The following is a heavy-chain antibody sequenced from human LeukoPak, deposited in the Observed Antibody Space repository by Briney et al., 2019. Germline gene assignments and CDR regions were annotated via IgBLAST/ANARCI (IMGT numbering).Heavy chain of an antibody. CDR1: GGSISSYY. V-gene: IGHV4-59*01. J-gene: IGHJ5*02. CDR2: IYYSGSA. CDR3: ARTNSENYDILTGYSNWFDP. Sequence: SETLSLTCTVSGGSISSYYWSWIRQPPGKGLEWIRYIYYSGSANYNPSLKSRVTISVDTSKNQFSLKLSSVTAADTAVYYCARTNSENYDILTGYSNWFDPWGQGTLVTVSS. D-gene: IGHD3-9*01.